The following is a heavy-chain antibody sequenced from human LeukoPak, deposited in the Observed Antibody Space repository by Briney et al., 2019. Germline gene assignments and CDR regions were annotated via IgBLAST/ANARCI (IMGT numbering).Heavy chain of an antibody. D-gene: IGHD1-20*01. CDR1: GGSISSSTYY. V-gene: IGHV4-39*01. CDR2: IYYIGST. Sequence: SETLSLTCTVSGGSISSSTYYWGWVRQPPGKGLEWIGNIYYIGSTYYNPSLKSRVTVSVDTSKNQFSLKLTSVTAADAAMYFCARLGGYNWNPRHYYFYYMDVWGKGTTVTVSS. J-gene: IGHJ6*03. CDR3: ARLGGYNWNPRHYYFYYMDV.